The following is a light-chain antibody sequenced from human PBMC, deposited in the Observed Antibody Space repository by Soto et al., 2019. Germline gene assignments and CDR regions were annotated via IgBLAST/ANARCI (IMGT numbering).Light chain of an antibody. CDR3: HQTFANPWT. V-gene: IGKV1-39*01. Sequence: DIQMPQSPSSLSASVGDRVTITCRASQSIGIYLNWYQKKPGKAPKLLIHAASTLQSGAPSTFSGSGYGTDFALTISSLQPEDIATYYCHQTFANPWTFAHGNKVEIK. J-gene: IGKJ1*01. CDR2: AAS. CDR1: QSIGIY.